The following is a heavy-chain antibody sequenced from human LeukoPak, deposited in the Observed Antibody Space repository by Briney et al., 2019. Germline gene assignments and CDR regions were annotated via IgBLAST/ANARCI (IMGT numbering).Heavy chain of an antibody. V-gene: IGHV4-34*01. J-gene: IGHJ4*02. D-gene: IGHD3-22*01. Sequence: SETLSLTCAVYGGPFSGYYWSWIRQPPGKGLEWIGEINHSGSTNYNPSLKSRVTISVDKSKNQFSLKLSSVTAADTAVYYCARLTYYYDSSGFGDWGQGTLVTVSS. CDR1: GGPFSGYY. CDR3: ARLTYYYDSSGFGD. CDR2: INHSGST.